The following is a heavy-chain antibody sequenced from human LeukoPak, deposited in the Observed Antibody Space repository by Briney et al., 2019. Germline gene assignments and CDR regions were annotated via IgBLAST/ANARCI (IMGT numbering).Heavy chain of an antibody. V-gene: IGHV3-13*01. J-gene: IGHJ4*02. D-gene: IGHD3-9*01. CDR3: ARALNDYDILTGPFDY. CDR1: GFTFSSYE. Sequence: PGGSLRLSCAASGFTFSSYEMHWVRQATGKGLEWVSAIGTAGDTYYPGSVKGRFTISRENAKNSLYLQMNSLRAGDTAVYYCARALNDYDILTGPFDYWGQGTLVTVSS. CDR2: IGTAGDT.